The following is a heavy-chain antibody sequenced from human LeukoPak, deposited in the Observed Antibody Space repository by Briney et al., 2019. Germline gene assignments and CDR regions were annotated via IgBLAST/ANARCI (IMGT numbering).Heavy chain of an antibody. CDR2: IIPILGIA. CDR1: GGTFSSYA. V-gene: IGHV1-69*04. D-gene: IGHD3-10*01. CDR3: ARGEGDYYGSGSYYPFDY. J-gene: IGHJ4*02. Sequence: GASVKVSCKASGGTFSSYAISWVRQAPGQGLEWMGRIIPILGIANYAQKFQGRVTITADKSTSTAYMELSSLRSEDTAVYYCARGEGDYYGSGSYYPFDYWGQGTLVTVSS.